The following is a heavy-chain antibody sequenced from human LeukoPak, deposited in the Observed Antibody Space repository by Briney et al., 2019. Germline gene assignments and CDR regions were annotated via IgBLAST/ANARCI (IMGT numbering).Heavy chain of an antibody. CDR1: GFTFDNYA. CDR2: ISGDGDGT. D-gene: IGHD1-1*01. Sequence: QPGGSLRLSCAASGFTFDNYAMHWVRQAPGKGLEWVSLISGDGDGTYYADSVRGRFTISRDNSKDTLYLQMDSLRPEDTAVYYCARALSAVGNAADNWFDPWGQGTLVTVSS. CDR3: ARALSAVGNAADNWFDP. V-gene: IGHV3-43*02. J-gene: IGHJ5*02.